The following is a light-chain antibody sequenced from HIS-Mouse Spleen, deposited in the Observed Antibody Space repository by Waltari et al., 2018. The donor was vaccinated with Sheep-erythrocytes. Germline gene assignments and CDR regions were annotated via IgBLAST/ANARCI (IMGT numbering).Light chain of an antibody. CDR1: NIGSKS. V-gene: IGLV3-21*02. CDR3: QVWDSSSDHPYV. Sequence: SYVLTQPPSVSVAPGQTARITCGGNNIGSKSVHWYQQKPVQAPVLVVYDDSARPSGIPERFSGSNSGNTATLTISRVEAGDEADYYCQVWDSSSDHPYVFGTGTKVTVL. CDR2: DDS. J-gene: IGLJ1*01.